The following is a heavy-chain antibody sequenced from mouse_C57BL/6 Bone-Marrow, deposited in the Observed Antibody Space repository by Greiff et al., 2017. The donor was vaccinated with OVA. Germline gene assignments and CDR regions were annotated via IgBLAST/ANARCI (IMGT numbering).Heavy chain of an antibody. CDR1: GFTFSSYA. V-gene: IGHV5-4*01. Sequence: LKESGGGLVKPGGSLKLSCAASGFTFSSYAMSWVRQTPEKRLEWVATISDGGSYTYYPDNVKGRFTISRDNAKNNLYLQMSHLKSEDTAMYYCARDSYYGSGYAMDYWGQGTSVTVSS. CDR2: ISDGGSYT. J-gene: IGHJ4*01. D-gene: IGHD1-1*01. CDR3: ARDSYYGSGYAMDY.